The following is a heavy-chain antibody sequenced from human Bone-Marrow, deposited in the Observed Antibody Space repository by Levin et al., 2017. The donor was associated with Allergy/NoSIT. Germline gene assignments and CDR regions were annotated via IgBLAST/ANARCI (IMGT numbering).Heavy chain of an antibody. CDR3: ARAMERVRGVTIRGSPYVMDV. CDR2: IWYDGSNK. V-gene: IGHV3-33*01. J-gene: IGHJ6*02. CDR1: GFSFSSYG. Sequence: PGGSLRLSCEASGFSFSSYGIHWVRQAPGKGLEWVGVIWYDGSNKFYADSAEGRFTVSRDNSKSTVYLEMKSLRVDDTAIYYCARAMERVRGVTIRGSPYVMDVWGQGTTVSVSS. D-gene: IGHD3-10*01.